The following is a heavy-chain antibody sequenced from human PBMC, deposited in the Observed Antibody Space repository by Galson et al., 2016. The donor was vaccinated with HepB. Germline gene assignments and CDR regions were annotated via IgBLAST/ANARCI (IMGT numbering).Heavy chain of an antibody. CDR1: GFIVTGHY. D-gene: IGHD6-13*01. CDR2: IYKDGSP. CDR3: ARTHSLARGSRWYGFDS. J-gene: IGHJ4*02. Sequence: SLRLSCAASGFIVTGHYMSWVRQAPGKGLEWVSVIYKDGSPYYADSVKGRFTISRDNSKNIVYLEMNSLRVDDTAVYYCARTHSLARGSRWYGFDSWGQGTLVTVSS. V-gene: IGHV3-53*01.